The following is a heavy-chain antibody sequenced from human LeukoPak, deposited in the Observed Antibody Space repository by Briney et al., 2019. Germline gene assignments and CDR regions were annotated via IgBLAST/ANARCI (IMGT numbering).Heavy chain of an antibody. J-gene: IGHJ4*02. D-gene: IGHD3-9*01. CDR2: INLNSSGT. V-gene: IGHV1-2*02. Sequence: ASVKVSCKASGYTFTGYYMHWVRQAPGQGLEWMGWINLNSSGTNYAQTLQGRVTMTRDTSISTAYMDLSRLRSEDTAVYYCARIPDILTDFDYWGQGTLVTVSS. CDR1: GYTFTGYY. CDR3: ARIPDILTDFDY.